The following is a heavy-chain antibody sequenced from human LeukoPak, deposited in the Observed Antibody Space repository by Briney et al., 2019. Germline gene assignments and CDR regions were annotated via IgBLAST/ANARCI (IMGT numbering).Heavy chain of an antibody. CDR2: FDPEDGET. CDR1: GYTLTELS. J-gene: IGHJ3*02. D-gene: IGHD1-26*01. CDR3: ATDKGSGSWNAFDI. V-gene: IGHV1-24*01. Sequence: GASVKVSCKVSGYTLTELSMHWVRQAPGKGLEWMGGFDPEDGETIYAQKFQGRVTMTEDTSTDTAYMELSSLRCEDTAVYYCATDKGSGSWNAFDIWGQGTMVTVSS.